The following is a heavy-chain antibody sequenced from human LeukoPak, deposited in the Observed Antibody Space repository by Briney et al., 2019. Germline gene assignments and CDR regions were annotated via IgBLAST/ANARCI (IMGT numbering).Heavy chain of an antibody. V-gene: IGHV4-59*08. CDR2: IDYSGST. Sequence: PSETLSLTCTASGGSISSYYWNWIRQPPGKGLEWIGYIDYSGSTNYNPSLKSRVTISVDTSKNQFSLKLSSVTAADTAVYYCARQSRRYSYVEQYNWFDPWGQGTLVTVSS. CDR3: ARQSRRYSYVEQYNWFDP. CDR1: GGSISSYY. D-gene: IGHD5-18*01. J-gene: IGHJ5*02.